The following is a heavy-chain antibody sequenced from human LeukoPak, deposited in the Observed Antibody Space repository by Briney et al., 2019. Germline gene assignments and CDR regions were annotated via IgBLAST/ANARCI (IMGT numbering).Heavy chain of an antibody. CDR3: ARGGSYLSAFDI. CDR1: GFTFDDYA. D-gene: IGHD1-26*01. J-gene: IGHJ3*02. CDR2: ISWNSGSI. V-gene: IGHV3-9*01. Sequence: GGSLRLSCAASGFTFDDYAMHWVRQAPGKGLEWVSGISWNSGSIGYADSVKGRFTISRDNSKNTLYLQMNSLRAEDTAVYYCARGGSYLSAFDIWGQGTMVTVSS.